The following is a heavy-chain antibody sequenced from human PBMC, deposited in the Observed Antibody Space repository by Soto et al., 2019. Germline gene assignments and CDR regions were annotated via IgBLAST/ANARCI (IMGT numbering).Heavy chain of an antibody. CDR1: GGLFSSYH. D-gene: IGHD3-22*01. J-gene: IGHJ4*02. Sequence: QEQLVQSGAEVKKPGSSVKVSCKASGGLFSSYHISWVRQVPGQGLEWMGGIIPVFQTAYYTQRFQGRVTITADESTNTAYMELSSLRSEDTAIYFCARGGSGYTWFNEFWGQGTLVTVSS. CDR2: IIPVFQTA. V-gene: IGHV1-69*01. CDR3: ARGGSGYTWFNEF.